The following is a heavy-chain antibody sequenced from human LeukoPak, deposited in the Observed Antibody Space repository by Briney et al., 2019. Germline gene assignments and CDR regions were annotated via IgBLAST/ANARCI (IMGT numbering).Heavy chain of an antibody. CDR1: GGSFSGYH. CDR2: INHSGST. D-gene: IGHD2-21*01. V-gene: IGHV4-34*01. Sequence: PSETLSLTCAVYGGSFSGYHWSWIRQPPGKGLEWIGEINHSGSTNYNPSLKSRVTISVDTSKNQFSLKLSSVTAADTAVYYCARALPIVVVIATAYFDYWGQGTLVTVSS. CDR3: ARALPIVVVIATAYFDY. J-gene: IGHJ4*02.